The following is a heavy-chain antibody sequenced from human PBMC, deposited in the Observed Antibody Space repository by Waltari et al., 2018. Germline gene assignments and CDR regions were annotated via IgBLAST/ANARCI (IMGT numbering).Heavy chain of an antibody. J-gene: IGHJ4*02. D-gene: IGHD3-16*01. V-gene: IGHV3-74*01. CDR3: SRDPYGD. CDR2: ISTEGSMT. Sequence: EGQLVESGGGFVQPGESLRLSCVASGLTFSAYWMQWYRRGPGKGLEWVSRISTEGSMTAYANSVKGRFTISRDNGQKTVYLEMRSLRPEDTAIYYCSRDPYGDWGQGTLVTVSS. CDR1: GLTFSAYW.